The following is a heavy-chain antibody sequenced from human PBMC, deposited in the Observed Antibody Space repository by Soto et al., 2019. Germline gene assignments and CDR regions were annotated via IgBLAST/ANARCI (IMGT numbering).Heavy chain of an antibody. V-gene: IGHV4-30-2*01. CDR2: IYHSGST. Sequence: QLQLQESGSGLVKPSQTLSLTCAVSGGSINTATHSWSWIRQPPGKGLEWIGYIYHSGSTYYNPSSKSRVTLSIDKSNTQFSLRLRSVTAADTAVYYCARGGGVTTTGDDYWGQGILVTVSS. CDR3: ARGGGVTTTGDDY. CDR1: GGSINTATHS. D-gene: IGHD4-4*01. J-gene: IGHJ4*02.